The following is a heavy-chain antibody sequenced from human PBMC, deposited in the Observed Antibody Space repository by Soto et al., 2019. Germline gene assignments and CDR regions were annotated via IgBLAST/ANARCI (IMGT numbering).Heavy chain of an antibody. J-gene: IGHJ5*02. CDR3: ARVWAFGNWFDP. CDR2: ISAYNGNT. V-gene: IGHV1-18*01. CDR1: GYTFTSYG. Sequence: ASVKVSCKASGYTFTSYGISWVRQAPGQGLEWMGWISAYNGNTNYTQKLQGRVTMTTDTSTSTAYMELRSLRSDDTAVYYCARVWAFGNWFDPWGQGTLVTVSS. D-gene: IGHD3-10*01.